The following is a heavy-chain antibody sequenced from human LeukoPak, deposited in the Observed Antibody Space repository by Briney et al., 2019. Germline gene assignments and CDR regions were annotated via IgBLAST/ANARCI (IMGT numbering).Heavy chain of an antibody. CDR1: GPFIKTYY. CDR2: IYDSGNT. D-gene: IGHD3-10*01. CDR3: ATRRGFELFFDL. Sequence: SETLSLTWTVSGPFIKTYYWSWIRQVRGKGLEWIGHIYDSGNTNYNPSLKSRVTILADTSKSQFSLKLNSVTAADTAVYFCATRRGFELFFDLWGQGTRVTVSS. V-gene: IGHV4-59*01. J-gene: IGHJ4*02.